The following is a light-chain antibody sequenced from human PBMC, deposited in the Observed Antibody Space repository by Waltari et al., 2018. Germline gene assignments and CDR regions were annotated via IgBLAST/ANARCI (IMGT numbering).Light chain of an antibody. CDR2: WGS. V-gene: IGKV2-28*01. J-gene: IGKJ2*01. Sequence: DIVMTQSPLSLPVTPGEPASISCRSSQSLLHSNGYNYLDWYLQKPGQSPQVLIYWGSYPASGVPYRSSGRWLGTRFTTKIRRVEAEDVGVYYCMQALQTPYTFGQGTKLEIK. CDR3: MQALQTPYT. CDR1: QSLLHSNGYNY.